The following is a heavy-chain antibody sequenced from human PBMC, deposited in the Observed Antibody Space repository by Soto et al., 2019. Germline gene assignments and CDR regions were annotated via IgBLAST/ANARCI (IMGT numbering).Heavy chain of an antibody. CDR3: ARGGYYSGSGSYSPPRYYGMDV. J-gene: IGHJ6*02. D-gene: IGHD3-10*01. Sequence: ASVKVSCKASGYTFISYGISWVRQAPGQGLEWMGWISAYNDYTNYAQKLQGRVTMTTDTSTRIAYLELRSLRSDDTAVYYCARGGYYSGSGSYSPPRYYGMDVWGQGTTVTVSS. V-gene: IGHV1-18*01. CDR1: GYTFISYG. CDR2: ISAYNDYT.